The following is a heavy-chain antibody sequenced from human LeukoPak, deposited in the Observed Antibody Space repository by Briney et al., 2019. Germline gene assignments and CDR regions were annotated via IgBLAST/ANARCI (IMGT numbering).Heavy chain of an antibody. D-gene: IGHD3-10*02. CDR2: ISSSSVYK. CDR1: GFTFINYN. J-gene: IGHJ4*02. Sequence: KPGGSLRLSCAASGFTFINYNMNWVRQAPGKGLEWVSSISSSSVYKYYADSVKGRFTISRDNAKNSLFLQMNRLRAEDTAVYYCAREKVFGEPWGQGTLVTVSS. CDR3: AREKVFGEP. V-gene: IGHV3-21*01.